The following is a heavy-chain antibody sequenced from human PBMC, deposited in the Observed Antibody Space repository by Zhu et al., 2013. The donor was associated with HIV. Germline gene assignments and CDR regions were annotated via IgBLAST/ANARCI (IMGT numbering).Heavy chain of an antibody. CDR1: GFTFSSYA. V-gene: IGHV3-23*01. Sequence: EVQLLESGGGLVQPGGSLRLSCAASGFTFSSYAMSWVRQAPGKGLEWVSGISGGGATTNYAESVKGRFAISRDNSKNTLYLQMNNLRVEDTAIYYCAKSGGGWNDVRMRWSDSWGQGILVTVSS. J-gene: IGHJ5*01. CDR3: AKSGGGWNDVRMRWSDS. CDR2: ISGGGATT. D-gene: IGHD1-1*01.